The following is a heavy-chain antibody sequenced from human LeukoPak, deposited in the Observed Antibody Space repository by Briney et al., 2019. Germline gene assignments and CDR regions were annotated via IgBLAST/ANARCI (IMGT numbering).Heavy chain of an antibody. CDR2: ISDSGGST. V-gene: IGHV3-23*01. J-gene: IGHJ4*02. D-gene: IGHD6-19*01. CDR1: EFTVSGNY. CDR3: AKQLGSGWGRFDY. Sequence: GGSLRLSCAASEFTVSGNYMSWVRQAPGKGLEWVSSISDSGGSTYYADSVKGRFTISRDNSKNTLYVQMNSLRVEDTAVYYCAKQLGSGWGRFDYWGQGTLVTVSS.